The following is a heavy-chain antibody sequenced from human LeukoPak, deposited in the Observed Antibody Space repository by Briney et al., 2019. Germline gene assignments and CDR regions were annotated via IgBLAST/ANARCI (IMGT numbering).Heavy chain of an antibody. Sequence: SETLSLTCTVSGGSISSGSYYWSWLRQPPGKGLEWIAYIFYNGNTKYNPSLKSRVTISADTSKTRFSLKVTSVTAADTAVYYCARAPRDRGYCGATSCFEYMDVWGRGTTVTISS. CDR2: IFYNGNT. J-gene: IGHJ6*03. D-gene: IGHD2-2*01. V-gene: IGHV4-61*01. CDR3: ARAPRDRGYCGATSCFEYMDV. CDR1: GGSISSGSYY.